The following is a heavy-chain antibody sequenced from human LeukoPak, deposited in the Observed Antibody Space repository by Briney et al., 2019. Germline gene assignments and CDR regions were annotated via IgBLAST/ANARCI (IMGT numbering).Heavy chain of an antibody. CDR3: ARDLLTYSDY. D-gene: IGHD3-10*01. CDR2: IYHSGST. CDR1: GGSISSGGYY. Sequence: PSETLSLTCTVSGGSISSGGYYWSWIRQPPGKGLEWIGYIYHSGSTYYNPSLKSRVTISVDRSKNQFSLKLSSVTAADTAVYYCARDLLTYSDYWGQGTLVTVSS. J-gene: IGHJ4*02. V-gene: IGHV4-30-2*01.